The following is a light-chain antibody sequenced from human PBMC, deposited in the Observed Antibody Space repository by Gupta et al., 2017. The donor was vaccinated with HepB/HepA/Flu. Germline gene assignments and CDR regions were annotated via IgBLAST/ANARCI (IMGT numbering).Light chain of an antibody. CDR1: QSVSSSY. CDR3: QQYGSSPVT. Sequence: ERELAESGRSLSLSPGERATLSCRASQSVSSSYLAWYQQKPGQAPRLLIYGASSRANGIPDRFRGSRYLTGFTLTISSLVLKDFAVYYCQQYGSSPVTFGGGTKVEIK. J-gene: IGKJ4*01. CDR2: GAS. V-gene: IGKV3-20*01.